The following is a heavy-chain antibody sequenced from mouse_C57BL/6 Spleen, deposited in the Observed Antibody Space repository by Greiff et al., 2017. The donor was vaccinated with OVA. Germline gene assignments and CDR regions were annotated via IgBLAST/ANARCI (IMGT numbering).Heavy chain of an antibody. CDR3: ARYYYGSTFDY. J-gene: IGHJ2*01. CDR2: IDPSDSYT. CDR1: GYTFTSYW. V-gene: IGHV1-59*01. D-gene: IGHD1-1*01. Sequence: QVQLQQPGAELVRPGTSVKLSCKASGYTFTSYWMHWVKQRPGQGLEWIGVIDPSDSYTNYNQKFKGKATLTVDTSSSTAYMQLSSLTSEDSAVYYCARYYYGSTFDYWGQGTTLTVSS.